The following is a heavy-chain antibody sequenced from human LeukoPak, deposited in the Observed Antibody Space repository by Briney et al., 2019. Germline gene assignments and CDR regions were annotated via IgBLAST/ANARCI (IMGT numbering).Heavy chain of an antibody. V-gene: IGHV4-59*08. D-gene: IGHD1-1*01. J-gene: IGHJ4*02. CDR1: GGSITRYH. Sequence: SETLSLTCTVSGGSITRYHWSWIRQPPGKGLEWIGYLFHSGTRRYNPSLRSRVTISADTTKNQIFLTLNSTTAADTAVYYCARRRGWKQQLVYFDYWGQGTLASVSS. CDR3: ARRRGWKQQLVYFDY. CDR2: LFHSGTR.